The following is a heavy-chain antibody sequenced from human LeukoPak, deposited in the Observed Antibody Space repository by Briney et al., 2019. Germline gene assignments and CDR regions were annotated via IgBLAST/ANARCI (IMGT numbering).Heavy chain of an antibody. J-gene: IGHJ5*02. D-gene: IGHD3-3*01. V-gene: IGHV6-1*01. Sequence: SQTLSLTCAISGDSVSSNSAAWNWIRQSPSRGLEWLGRTYYRSKWYNDYAVSVKSRITINPDTSKNQFSLKLSSVTAADTAVYYCARNIAGDFWSGPPNWFDPWGQGTLVTVSS. CDR3: ARNIAGDFWSGPPNWFDP. CDR1: GDSVSSNSAA. CDR2: TYYRSKWYN.